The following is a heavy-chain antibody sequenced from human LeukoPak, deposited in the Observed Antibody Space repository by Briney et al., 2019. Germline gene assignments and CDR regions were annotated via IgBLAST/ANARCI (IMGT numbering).Heavy chain of an antibody. CDR3: ARAVGDHLDY. J-gene: IGHJ4*02. V-gene: IGHV4-38-2*01. Sequence: SETLSLTCAVSGYSISSGYYWGWIRQPPGKGLEWIGSIYHSVSTYYNPSLKSRVTISVDTSKNQFSLKLSSVTAADTAVYYCARAVGDHLDYWGQGTLVTVSS. D-gene: IGHD2-21*01. CDR2: IYHSVST. CDR1: GYSISSGYY.